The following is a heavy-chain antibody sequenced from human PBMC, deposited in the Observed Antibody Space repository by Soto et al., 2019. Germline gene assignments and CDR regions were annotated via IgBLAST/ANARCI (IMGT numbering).Heavy chain of an antibody. J-gene: IGHJ5*02. CDR2: INPHGGST. CDR1: GYTFTRNH. D-gene: IGHD1-26*01. CDR3: ARSSGGNFGIIIEGTNWFAP. V-gene: IGHV1-46*01. Sequence: ASVKVSCKASGYTFTRNHMHWVRQAPGQGLEWMGVINPHGGSTAYAQKFKGRVTLTRDTSASTVYMEVSSLTSEDTAMYYCARSSGGNFGIIIEGTNWFAPWRQGTLVTVSS.